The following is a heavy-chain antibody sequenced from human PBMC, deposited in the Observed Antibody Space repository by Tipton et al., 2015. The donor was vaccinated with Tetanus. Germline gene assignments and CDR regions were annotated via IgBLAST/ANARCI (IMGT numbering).Heavy chain of an antibody. CDR3: AKDLDDMVRGVIGFGV. J-gene: IGHJ4*02. CDR2: ISGSGGST. D-gene: IGHD3-10*01. Sequence: SLRLSCAASGFTFSSYAVSWVRQAPGKGLEWASAISGSGGSTYYADSVKGRFTISRDNSKNTLYLQMNSLRAEDTAVYYCAKDLDDMVRGVIGFGVWGQGTLVTVSS. CDR1: GFTFSSYA. V-gene: IGHV3-23*01.